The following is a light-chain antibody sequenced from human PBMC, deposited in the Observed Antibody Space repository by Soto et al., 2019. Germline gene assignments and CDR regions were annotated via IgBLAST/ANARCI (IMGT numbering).Light chain of an antibody. CDR3: QQYDHLPS. J-gene: IGKJ4*01. Sequence: DITMTQSPSSLSASVGDRVTITRQASQDITSYLSWYQQKPGKAPKLLIYLASNLELGVPSRFSGGGSGTEFTLTISSLQPEDFGTYYCQQYDHLPSFGGGTKVEI. V-gene: IGKV1-33*01. CDR1: QDITSY. CDR2: LAS.